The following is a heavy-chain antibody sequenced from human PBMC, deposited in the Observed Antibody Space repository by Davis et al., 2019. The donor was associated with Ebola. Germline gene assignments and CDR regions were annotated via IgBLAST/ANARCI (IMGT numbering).Heavy chain of an antibody. V-gene: IGHV4-4*07. CDR1: GGSISSYY. J-gene: IGHJ4*02. CDR3: ARMEETIFGVVFDY. D-gene: IGHD3-3*01. CDR2: IYTSGST. Sequence: SETLSLTCTVSGGSISSYYWSWIRQPAGKGLEWIGRIYTSGSTNYNPSLKSRVTMSVDTSKNQFSLKLSSVTAADTAVYYCARMEETIFGVVFDYWGQGTLVTVSS.